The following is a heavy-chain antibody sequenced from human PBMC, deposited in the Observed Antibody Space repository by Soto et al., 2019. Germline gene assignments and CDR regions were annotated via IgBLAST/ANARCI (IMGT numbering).Heavy chain of an antibody. J-gene: IGHJ4*02. CDR2: ISGSVAST. Sequence: GGSLRLSCAASGFTLSSSAMSWVRQAPGKGLEWVSAISGSVASTNYADSVKGRFTISRDDSKNTLYLQMNSLRAEDTAVYYCAKEATLPNYYFDYWGQGTLVTVSS. V-gene: IGHV3-23*01. D-gene: IGHD7-27*01. CDR3: AKEATLPNYYFDY. CDR1: GFTLSSSA.